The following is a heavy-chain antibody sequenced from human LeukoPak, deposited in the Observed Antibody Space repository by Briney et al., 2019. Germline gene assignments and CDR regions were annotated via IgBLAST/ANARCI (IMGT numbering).Heavy chain of an antibody. CDR3: ARGGAGSPGGYFDY. D-gene: IGHD3-10*01. CDR2: INHSGST. Sequence: PSETLSLTCAVYGGSFRGYYWSWIRQPPGKGLEWIGEINHSGSTNYYPSLKSRVSISVDTSKNHFSLKLSSVTAADTAVYYCARGGAGSPGGYFDYWGQGTLVTVSS. CDR1: GGSFRGYY. J-gene: IGHJ4*02. V-gene: IGHV4-34*01.